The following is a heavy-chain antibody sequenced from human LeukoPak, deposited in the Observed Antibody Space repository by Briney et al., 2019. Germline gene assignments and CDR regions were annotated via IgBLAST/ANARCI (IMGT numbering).Heavy chain of an antibody. CDR1: GYTFTSYY. V-gene: IGHV1-46*01. CDR3: ARDLGGADYYDSSGYSDAFDI. J-gene: IGHJ3*02. Sequence: ASVMVSCKASGYTFTSYYMHWVRQAPGQGLEWMGIINPSGGSTSYAQKFQGRVTMTRDTSTSTVYMELSSLRSEDTAVYYCARDLGGADYYDSSGYSDAFDIWGQGTMVTVSS. CDR2: INPSGGST. D-gene: IGHD3-22*01.